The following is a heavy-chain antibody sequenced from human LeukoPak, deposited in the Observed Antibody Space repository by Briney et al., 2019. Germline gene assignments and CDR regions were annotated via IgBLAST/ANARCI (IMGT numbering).Heavy chain of an antibody. D-gene: IGHD2-2*01. CDR1: GFTFDDYG. V-gene: IGHV3-20*04. J-gene: IGHJ4*02. Sequence: PGGSLRLSCAASGFTFDDYGMSWVRQAPGKGLEWVSGINWNGGSTGYADSVKGRFTISRDNAKNSLYLQMNSLRAEDTALYYCARLYCSSTSCYVVYWGQGTLVTVSS. CDR3: ARLYCSSTSCYVVY. CDR2: INWNGGST.